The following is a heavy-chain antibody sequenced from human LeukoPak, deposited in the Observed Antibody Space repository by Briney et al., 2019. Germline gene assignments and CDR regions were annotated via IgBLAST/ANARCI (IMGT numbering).Heavy chain of an antibody. D-gene: IGHD1-26*01. J-gene: IGHJ4*02. V-gene: IGHV4-39*01. CDR2: IYYSGST. Sequence: SETLSLTCTVSGGSISSSSYYWGWIRQPPGKGLEWIGSIYYSGSTYYNPSLKSRVTISVDTSKNQFSLKLSSVTAADTAVYYCARRRWELDVYCLDYWGQGTLVTVSS. CDR1: GGSISSSSYY. CDR3: ARRRWELDVYCLDY.